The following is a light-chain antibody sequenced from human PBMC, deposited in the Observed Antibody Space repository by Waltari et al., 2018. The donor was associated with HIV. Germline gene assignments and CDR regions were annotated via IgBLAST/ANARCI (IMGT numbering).Light chain of an antibody. CDR1: SSDVGRYKY. CDR2: EVS. J-gene: IGLJ3*02. V-gene: IGLV2-14*01. CDR3: SSYTGSSTLWV. Sequence: QSALTQPASVSGSPGQSITISCTGTSSDVGRYKYVSWYQQHPGKAPKLIVYEVSNRPSGVSNRLSGSKSGNTASLTISGLQAEDEADYYCSSYTGSSTLWVFGGWTKLTVL.